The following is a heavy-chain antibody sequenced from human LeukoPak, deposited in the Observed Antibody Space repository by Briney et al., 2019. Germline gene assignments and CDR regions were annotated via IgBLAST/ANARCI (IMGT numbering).Heavy chain of an antibody. Sequence: GRSLRLSYAASGFTFDDYATHWVRQAPGKGLEWVSGISWNSGSIDYADSVKGRFTISRDNAKNSLYLQMDSLRAEDTALYYCAKVSGYSYGFFDYWGQGSLVTVSS. CDR2: ISWNSGSI. CDR1: GFTFDDYA. V-gene: IGHV3-9*01. CDR3: AKVSGYSYGFFDY. J-gene: IGHJ4*02. D-gene: IGHD5-18*01.